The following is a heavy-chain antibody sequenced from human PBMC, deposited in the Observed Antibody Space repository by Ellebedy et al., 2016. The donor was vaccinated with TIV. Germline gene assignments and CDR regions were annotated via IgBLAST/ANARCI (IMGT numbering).Heavy chain of an antibody. CDR3: ARVAVAGHYYYYGMDV. V-gene: IGHV3-23*01. Sequence: GESLKISXAASGFTFSSYAMSWVRQAPGKGLEWVSAISGSGGSTYYADSVKGRFTISRDNSKNTLYLQMNSLRAEDTALYHCARVAVAGHYYYYGMDVWGQGTTVTVSS. CDR1: GFTFSSYA. CDR2: ISGSGGST. J-gene: IGHJ6*02. D-gene: IGHD6-19*01.